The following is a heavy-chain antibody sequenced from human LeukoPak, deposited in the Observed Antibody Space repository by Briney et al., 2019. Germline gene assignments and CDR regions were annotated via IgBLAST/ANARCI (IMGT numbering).Heavy chain of an antibody. Sequence: PSETLSLTCAVYGGSFSGYYWSWIRQPPGKGLEWIGEINHSGSTNYNPSLKSRVTISVDTSKNQFSLKLISVTAADTAVYYCARGPSIALAIDYWGRGTLVTVSS. CDR3: ARGPSIALAIDY. CDR1: GGSFSGYY. J-gene: IGHJ4*02. D-gene: IGHD6-19*01. CDR2: INHSGST. V-gene: IGHV4-34*01.